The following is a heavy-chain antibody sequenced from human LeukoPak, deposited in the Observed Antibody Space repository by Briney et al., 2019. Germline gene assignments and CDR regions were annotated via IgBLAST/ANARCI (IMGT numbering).Heavy chain of an antibody. J-gene: IGHJ4*02. CDR2: IYSGGST. D-gene: IGHD3-16*01. Sequence: GGSLRLSCAASGFTFSTYAMSWVRLAPGKGLEWVSVIYSGGSTYYADSVKGRFTISRDNSKNTLYLQMNSLRAEDTAVYYCARNPLMIYYFDYWGQGTLVTVSS. V-gene: IGHV3-66*01. CDR1: GFTFSTYA. CDR3: ARNPLMIYYFDY.